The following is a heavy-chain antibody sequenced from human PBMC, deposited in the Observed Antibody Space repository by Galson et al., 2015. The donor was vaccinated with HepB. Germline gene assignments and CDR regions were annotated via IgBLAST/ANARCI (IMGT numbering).Heavy chain of an antibody. CDR1: GYTLTDLT. V-gene: IGHV1-24*01. CDR2: YDPEDGET. Sequence: SVQVSCKVSGYTLTDLTMHWVRQAPGKGLEWMGGYDPEDGETIYAQKFQGSVTMTEDTSTGTAYMELSSLRSEDTAVYYCATLGSYYGYHDAFDMWGQGTMVIVSS. J-gene: IGHJ3*02. D-gene: IGHD3-10*01. CDR3: ATLGSYYGYHDAFDM.